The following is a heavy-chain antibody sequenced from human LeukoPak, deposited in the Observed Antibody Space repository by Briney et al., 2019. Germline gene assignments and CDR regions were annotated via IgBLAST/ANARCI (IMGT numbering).Heavy chain of an antibody. Sequence: GGSLRLSCAASGFTFSSYWMSWVRQAPGKGLEWVANIKQDGSEKYYVDSVKGRFTISRDNAKNSLYLQMNSLRAEDTAVYYCARDTSVTSSWFHYYYYYYMDVWGKGTTVTVSS. CDR3: ARDTSVTSSWFHYYYYYYMDV. CDR1: GFTFSSYW. CDR2: IKQDGSEK. D-gene: IGHD6-13*01. J-gene: IGHJ6*03. V-gene: IGHV3-7*01.